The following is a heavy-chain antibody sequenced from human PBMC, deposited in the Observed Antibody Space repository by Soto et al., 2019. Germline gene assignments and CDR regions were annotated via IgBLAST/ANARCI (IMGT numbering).Heavy chain of an antibody. Sequence: SVKVSCKASGGTFSSYTISWVRQAPGQGLECMGRIIPILGIANYAQKFQGRVTITADKSTSTAYMELSSLRSEDTAVYYCARDSTGYSSGWYADYYYGMDVWGQGTTVTVSS. CDR3: ARDSTGYSSGWYADYYYGMDV. J-gene: IGHJ6*02. CDR1: GGTFSSYT. V-gene: IGHV1-69*04. D-gene: IGHD6-19*01. CDR2: IIPILGIA.